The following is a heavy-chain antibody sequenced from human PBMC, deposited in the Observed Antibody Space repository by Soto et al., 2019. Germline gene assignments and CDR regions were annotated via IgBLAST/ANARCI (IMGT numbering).Heavy chain of an antibody. Sequence: RLSCAASGFIFKMYWMHWVRQSPGKGLVWISRIYNDGTYSDYADSVRGRFTISRDSVNDTLYLQMNNLRAEDSGLYYCTRGPRPISTGTGAYWGQGTQVTVSS. CDR3: TRGPRPISTGTGAY. V-gene: IGHV3-74*01. CDR2: IYNDGTYS. CDR1: GFIFKMYW. D-gene: IGHD3-10*01. J-gene: IGHJ4*02.